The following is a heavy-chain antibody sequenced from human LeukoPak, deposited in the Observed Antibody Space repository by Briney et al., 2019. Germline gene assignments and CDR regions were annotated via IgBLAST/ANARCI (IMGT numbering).Heavy chain of an antibody. J-gene: IGHJ4*02. CDR3: AKDQGYSYGRLPVYYFDY. CDR1: GFTFSSYA. D-gene: IGHD5-18*01. V-gene: IGHV3-23*01. CDR2: ISGSGGSI. Sequence: PGGSLRLSCAASGFTFSSYAMSWVRQAPGKGLEWVSAISGSGGSIYYADSVKGRFTISRDNSKNTLYLQMNSLRAEDTAVYYCAKDQGYSYGRLPVYYFDYWGQGTLVTVSS.